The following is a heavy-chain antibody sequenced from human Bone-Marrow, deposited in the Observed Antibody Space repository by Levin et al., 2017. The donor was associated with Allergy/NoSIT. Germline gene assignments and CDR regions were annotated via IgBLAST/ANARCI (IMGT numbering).Heavy chain of an antibody. J-gene: IGHJ3*01. D-gene: IGHD1-1*01. CDR2: FDRDDGRS. Sequence: ASVKVSCKVSGDTLSEISIHWVRQAPGKGLEGMGGFDRDDGRSIAAQTFQGRLIMTEDTSTDTAYMELSSLTSDDTAVYYCATDWVGQRHAFDVWGQGAAVTVSS. CDR1: GDTLSEIS. CDR3: ATDWVGQRHAFDV. V-gene: IGHV1-24*01.